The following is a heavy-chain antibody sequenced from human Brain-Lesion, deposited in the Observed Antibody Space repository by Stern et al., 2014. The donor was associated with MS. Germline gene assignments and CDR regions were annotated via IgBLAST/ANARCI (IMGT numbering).Heavy chain of an antibody. V-gene: IGHV1-2*04. Sequence: VQLVESGAEVKKPGASVRVSCEASGNSFTHFYIHWVRQAPGQGLEWMGWINPNSGGTKFAQKFQGWVTITRDTSKTTAYMEVTSLTSDDTAVYYCARGGRYYADYWGQGTLVTVSS. CDR2: INPNSGGT. D-gene: IGHD2-2*01. J-gene: IGHJ4*02. CDR1: GNSFTHFY. CDR3: ARGGRYYADY.